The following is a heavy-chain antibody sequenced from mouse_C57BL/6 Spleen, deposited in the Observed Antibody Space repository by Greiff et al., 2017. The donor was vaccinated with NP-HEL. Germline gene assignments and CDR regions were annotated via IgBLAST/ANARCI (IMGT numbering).Heavy chain of an antibody. Sequence: QVQLQQPGAELVRPGSSVKLSCKASGYTFTSYWMDWVKQRPGQGLEWIGNIYPSDSETHYNQKFKDKATLTVDKSSSTAYMQRSSLTSEDSAVKYCERSSNWDAMDDRGKGTSVTVSS. CDR1: GYTFTSYW. D-gene: IGHD4-1*01. CDR3: ERSSNWDAMDD. V-gene: IGHV1-61*01. J-gene: IGHJ4*01. CDR2: IYPSDSET.